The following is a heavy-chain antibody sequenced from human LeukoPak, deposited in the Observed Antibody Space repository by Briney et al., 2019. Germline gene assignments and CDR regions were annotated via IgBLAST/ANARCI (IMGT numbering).Heavy chain of an antibody. CDR3: ARGNILTGYCFDF. V-gene: IGHV4-34*01. CDR2: IHYTGAT. Sequence: SETLSLTCAVYGGSITGYYWSWIRQTPGRGLEWVGEIHYTGATSYSPSLKSRATISTDTSKNQFSLRLSSVTAADTAVYYCARGNILTGYCFDFWGQGALVTVSS. J-gene: IGHJ4*02. CDR1: GGSITGYY. D-gene: IGHD3-9*01.